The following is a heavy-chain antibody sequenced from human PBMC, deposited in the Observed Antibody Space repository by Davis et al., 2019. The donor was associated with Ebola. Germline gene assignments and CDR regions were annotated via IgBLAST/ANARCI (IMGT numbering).Heavy chain of an antibody. CDR3: AREMATTLDY. J-gene: IGHJ4*02. CDR2: IYNSGST. D-gene: IGHD5-24*01. CDR1: GGSISRGYYY. V-gene: IGHV4-30-4*01. Sequence: SETLSLTCTVSGGSISRGYYYWSWIRQPPGKGLEWLGYIYNSGSTYYNPSLKSRVTISVDTSKNQFSLKLSSVTAADTAVYYCAREMATTLDYWGQGTLVTVSS.